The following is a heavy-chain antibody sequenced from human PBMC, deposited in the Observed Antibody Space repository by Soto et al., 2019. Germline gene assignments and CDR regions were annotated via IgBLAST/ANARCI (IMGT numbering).Heavy chain of an antibody. Sequence: SETLSLTCTVSGGSISSGGYYWSWIRQHPGKGLEWIGYIYYSGSTYYNPSLKSRVTISVDTSKNQFSLKLRSVTAADTAVYFFTISSGYADWSPPLRQATLVSV. V-gene: IGHV4-31*03. CDR3: TISSGYADWSPP. CDR2: IYYSGST. CDR1: GGSISSGGYY. J-gene: IGHJ5*02. D-gene: IGHD3-22*01.